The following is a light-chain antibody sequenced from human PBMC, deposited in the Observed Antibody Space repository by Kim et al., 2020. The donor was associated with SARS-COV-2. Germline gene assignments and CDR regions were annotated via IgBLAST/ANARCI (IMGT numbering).Light chain of an antibody. J-gene: IGKJ1*01. CDR3: QQYYSYPQT. CDR2: AAS. Sequence: IRMTQSPSSLSASTGDRVTITCRASQGISSYLAWYQQKPGKAPKLLIYAASTLQSGVPSRFSGSGSGTDFTLTISCLQSEDFATYYCQQYYSYPQTFGQGTKVDIK. V-gene: IGKV1-8*01. CDR1: QGISSY.